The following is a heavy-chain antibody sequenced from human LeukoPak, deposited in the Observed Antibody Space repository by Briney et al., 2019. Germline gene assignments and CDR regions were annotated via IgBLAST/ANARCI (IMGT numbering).Heavy chain of an antibody. CDR3: AREDYDILTGYYNSIDY. J-gene: IGHJ4*02. D-gene: IGHD3-9*01. V-gene: IGHV3-30*04. CDR1: GFAFSSYA. CDR2: ISYDGSNK. Sequence: GGSLRLSCAASGFAFSSYAMHWVRQAPGKGLEGGAVISYDGSNKYYADSVKGRFTISRDNSKNTLYLQMNSLRAEDTAVYYCAREDYDILTGYYNSIDYWGQGTLVTVSS.